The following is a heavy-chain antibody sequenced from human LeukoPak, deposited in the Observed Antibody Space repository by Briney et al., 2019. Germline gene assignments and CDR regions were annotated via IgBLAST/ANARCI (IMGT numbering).Heavy chain of an antibody. CDR3: ASSDSHWYLDL. CDR1: GGSISSHY. D-gene: IGHD3-10*01. CDR2: IYYSGST. V-gene: IGHV4-59*08. J-gene: IGHJ2*01. Sequence: SETLSLTCTVSGGSISSHYWSWIRQPPGKGLEWIGYIYYSGSTNYNPSLKSRVTMSVDTSKNQFSLKLSSVTAADTAVYYCASSDSHWYLDLWGRGTLVTVSS.